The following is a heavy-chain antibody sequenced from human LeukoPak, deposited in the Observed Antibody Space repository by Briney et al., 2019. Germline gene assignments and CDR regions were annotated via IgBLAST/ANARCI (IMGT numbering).Heavy chain of an antibody. Sequence: GESLKISCKGSGYXFTSYWICWVRQMPGKGLEWMGIIYPGDSDTRYSPSFQGQVTISADKSISTAYLQWSSLKASDTAMYYCARLISANNYYYYGMDVWGQGITVTVSS. D-gene: IGHD6-25*01. CDR3: ARLISANNYYYYGMDV. J-gene: IGHJ6*02. V-gene: IGHV5-51*01. CDR1: GYXFTSYW. CDR2: IYPGDSDT.